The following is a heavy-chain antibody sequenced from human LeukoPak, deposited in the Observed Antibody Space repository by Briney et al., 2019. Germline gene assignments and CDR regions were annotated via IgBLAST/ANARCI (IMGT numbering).Heavy chain of an antibody. CDR1: GFDLGHYE. V-gene: IGHV3-48*03. CDR2: ISVRAATI. CDR3: AKDFPHHYETSHVMYL. D-gene: IGHD3-22*01. J-gene: IGHJ6*02. Sequence: GGSLRLSCAASGFDLGHYEVNWVRQAPGKGLEWIAHISVRAATIYYGDSVEGRFTISRDDAKNSLFLQMNSLRVEDTAIYYCAKDFPHHYETSHVMYLWGQGTTVTVS.